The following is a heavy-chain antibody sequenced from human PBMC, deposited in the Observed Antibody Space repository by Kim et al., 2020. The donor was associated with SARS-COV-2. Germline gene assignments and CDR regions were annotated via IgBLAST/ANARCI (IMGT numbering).Heavy chain of an antibody. CDR1: GFTFSNHW. D-gene: IGHD1-26*01. CDR2: IKPDGSAK. Sequence: GGSLRLSCAASGFTFSNHWMTWVRQTPGKGLEWVANIKPDGSAKYYVDSVEGRFTISRDNAESSLYLQMNSLRAEDTAVYFCARDSTGSLWGQGTLVTVSS. J-gene: IGHJ4*02. V-gene: IGHV3-7*01. CDR3: ARDSTGSL.